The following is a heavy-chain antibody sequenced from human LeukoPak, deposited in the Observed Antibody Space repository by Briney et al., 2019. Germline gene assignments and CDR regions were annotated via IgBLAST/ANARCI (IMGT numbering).Heavy chain of an antibody. D-gene: IGHD3-22*01. J-gene: IGHJ4*02. Sequence: GGSLKLSCAASGFTFSGSAMHWVRQASGKGLELVGRIRSKANSYATAYAASVKGRFTISRDDSKNTAYLQMNSLKTEDTAVYYCTRQYPYDSSGYYYPTFDYWSQGTLVTVSS. V-gene: IGHV3-73*01. CDR1: GFTFSGSA. CDR2: IRSKANSYAT. CDR3: TRQYPYDSSGYYYPTFDY.